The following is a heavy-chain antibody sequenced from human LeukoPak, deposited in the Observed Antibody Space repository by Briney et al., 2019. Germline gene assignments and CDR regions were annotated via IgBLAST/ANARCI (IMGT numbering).Heavy chain of an antibody. CDR3: VSSMYSSSTF. J-gene: IGHJ4*02. Sequence: PGGSLRLSCAAPGFTFSTYWMHWVRQAPGKGLVWVSRIDSDGSETSYAGSVKGRFTISRDNAKNTVYLQMNSLRVEDTAVYYCVSSMYSSSTFWGQGTLVTVSS. D-gene: IGHD6-6*01. CDR2: IDSDGSET. V-gene: IGHV3-74*01. CDR1: GFTFSTYW.